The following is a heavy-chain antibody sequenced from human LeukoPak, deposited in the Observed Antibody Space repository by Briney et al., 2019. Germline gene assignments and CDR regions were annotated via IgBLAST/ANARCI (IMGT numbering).Heavy chain of an antibody. CDR1: GGSISSYY. D-gene: IGHD2-21*02. CDR2: IYYSGST. CDR3: ASPKLNCGGDCYLYDY. V-gene: IGHV4-59*01. J-gene: IGHJ4*02. Sequence: SETLSLTCTVSGGSISSYYWSWIRQPPGKGLEWIGYIYYSGSTNYNASLKSRVTISVDTSKNQFSLKLSSVTAADTAVYYCASPKLNCGGDCYLYDYWGQGTLVTVSS.